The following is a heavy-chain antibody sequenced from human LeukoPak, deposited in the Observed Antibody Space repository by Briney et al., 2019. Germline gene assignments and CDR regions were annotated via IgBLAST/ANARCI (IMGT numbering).Heavy chain of an antibody. CDR1: GFTFSDYY. J-gene: IGHJ4*02. V-gene: IGHV3-11*01. D-gene: IGHD6-13*01. CDR3: ARDFPAAAGCYFDY. Sequence: GGSLRLSCAASGFTFSDYYMSWLRQAPGKGLEWVSYISSSGSTIYYADSVKGRFTISRDNAKNSLYLQMNSLRAEDTAVYYCARDFPAAAGCYFDYWGQGTLVTVSS. CDR2: ISSSGSTI.